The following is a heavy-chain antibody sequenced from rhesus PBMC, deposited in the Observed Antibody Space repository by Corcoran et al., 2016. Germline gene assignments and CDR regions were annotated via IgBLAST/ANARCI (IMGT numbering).Heavy chain of an antibody. Sequence: QVQLQESGPGLVKPSETLSLTCAVSGASISSYWWSWIRQPPGKGLEWIGEINGNSGSTYYTPSLKSRVTISKDASKNQFSLKLSSVTAADTAVYYCASRGYSGYGGQGVLVTVSS. CDR1: GASISSYW. J-gene: IGHJ4*01. CDR3: ASRGYSGY. D-gene: IGHD5-42*01. CDR2: INGNSGST. V-gene: IGHV4-80*01.